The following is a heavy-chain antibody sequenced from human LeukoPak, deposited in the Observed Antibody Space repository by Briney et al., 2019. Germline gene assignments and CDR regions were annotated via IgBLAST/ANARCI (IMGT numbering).Heavy chain of an antibody. V-gene: IGHV4-38-2*02. CDR3: ASQWVWGSPDY. CDR2: IYHSGST. CDR1: GGSISNYY. Sequence: SETLSLTCTVSGGSISNYYWGWIRQPPGKGLEWIGSIYHSGSTYYNPSLKSRVTISVDTSKNQFSLKLSSVTAADTAVYYCASQWVWGSPDYWGQGTLVTVSS. D-gene: IGHD3-16*01. J-gene: IGHJ4*02.